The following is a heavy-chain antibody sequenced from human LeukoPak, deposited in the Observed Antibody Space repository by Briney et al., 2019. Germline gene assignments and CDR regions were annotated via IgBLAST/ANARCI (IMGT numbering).Heavy chain of an antibody. CDR3: AKGPGRYYGSGSYPLFDY. D-gene: IGHD3-10*01. Sequence: GGSLRLSCVASGFSFSSYAMGWVRQAPGKGLEWVSGISGSGGSTYYADPVKGRFTISRDNSKNTLYLQMNSLRAEDTAVYYCAKGPGRYYGSGSYPLFDYWGQGTLVTVSS. CDR1: GFSFSSYA. V-gene: IGHV3-23*01. CDR2: ISGSGGST. J-gene: IGHJ4*02.